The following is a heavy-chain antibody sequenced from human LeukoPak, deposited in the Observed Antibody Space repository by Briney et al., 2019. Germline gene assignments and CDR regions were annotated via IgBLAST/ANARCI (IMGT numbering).Heavy chain of an antibody. CDR2: ISSNGGST. Sequence: GGSLRLSCAASGFTFSSYAMHWVRQAPGKGLEYVSAISSNGGSTYYANSVKGRFTISRDNSKNTLYLQMNSLRAEDTAVYYCAKDQGLTPSDYWGQGTLVTVSS. CDR1: GFTFSSYA. J-gene: IGHJ4*02. CDR3: AKDQGLTPSDY. V-gene: IGHV3-64*01.